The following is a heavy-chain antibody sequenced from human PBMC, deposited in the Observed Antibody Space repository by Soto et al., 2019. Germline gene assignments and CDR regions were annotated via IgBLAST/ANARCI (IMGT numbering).Heavy chain of an antibody. CDR3: ASSLLVGYGLEGESD. V-gene: IGHV1-18*01. Sequence: QVQLVQSGAEVKKPGASVKVSCKASGYTFTSYGISWVRQAPGHGLEWMGWISAYTGNTNYAQKLQGRVTMTTDTSTSTAYMELRGLRSDDTAVYYCASSLLVGYGLEGESDWGQGTLVTGSS. CDR1: GYTFTSYG. CDR2: ISAYTGNT. D-gene: IGHD5-18*01. J-gene: IGHJ4*02.